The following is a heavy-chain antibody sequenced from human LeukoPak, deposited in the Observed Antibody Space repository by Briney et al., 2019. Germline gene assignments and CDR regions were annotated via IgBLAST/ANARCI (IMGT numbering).Heavy chain of an antibody. CDR2: INHSGST. CDR3: ARGLGVVVIHTSAFDI. D-gene: IGHD3-22*01. J-gene: IGHJ3*02. V-gene: IGHV4-34*01. Sequence: PSETLSLTCAVYGGSFSGYYWSWIRQPPGKGLEWIGEINHSGSTNYNPSLKSRVTISVDTSKNQFSLKLSSVTAADTAVYYCARGLGVVVIHTSAFDIWAKGQWSPSLQ. CDR1: GGSFSGYY.